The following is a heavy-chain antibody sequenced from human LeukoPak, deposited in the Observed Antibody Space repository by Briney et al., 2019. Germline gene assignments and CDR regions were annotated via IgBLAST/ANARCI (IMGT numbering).Heavy chain of an antibody. D-gene: IGHD3/OR15-3a*01. J-gene: IGHJ3*02. CDR2: INSDGSST. Sequence: GGSLRLSCAASGFTFSRHWMHWVRQAPGKGLLWVSRINSDGSSTYYADSVKGRFTTSRDNAKNALHLQMNSLTAEDTAVYYCVLDLFSSFAFDIWGQGTMVTVSS. CDR3: VLDLFSSFAFDI. V-gene: IGHV3-74*01. CDR1: GFTFSRHW.